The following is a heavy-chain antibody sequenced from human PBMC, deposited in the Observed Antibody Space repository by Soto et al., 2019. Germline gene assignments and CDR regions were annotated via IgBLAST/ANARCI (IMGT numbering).Heavy chain of an antibody. Sequence: TEALSVTCTFSGGSISIHYRTWIGQSPGKGLEWLGYIYYSGSPNYNPSLESRVTISEDTSKNQFSLQLASVTAADTAFYYCAGGRDDSNGWYLDLWGRGTLVTVSS. D-gene: IGHD2-15*01. J-gene: IGHJ2*01. CDR3: AGGRDDSNGWYLDL. V-gene: IGHV4-59*08. CDR2: IYYSGSP. CDR1: GGSISIHY.